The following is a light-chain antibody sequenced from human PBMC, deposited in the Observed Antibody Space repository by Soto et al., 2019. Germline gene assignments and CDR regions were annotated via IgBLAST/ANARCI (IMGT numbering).Light chain of an antibody. CDR2: GAS. CDR3: QPYQNLWT. Sequence: EIVLDQKTSTQRLSAGESGTRWFRASQSVSSDLAWYQHKPGQAPRLLIYGASTRATGILARFSGSGSGTEFTLTISSLQSEEFAGYICQPYQNLWTFRQGTKVDIK. V-gene: IGKV3-15*01. CDR1: QSVSSD. J-gene: IGKJ1*01.